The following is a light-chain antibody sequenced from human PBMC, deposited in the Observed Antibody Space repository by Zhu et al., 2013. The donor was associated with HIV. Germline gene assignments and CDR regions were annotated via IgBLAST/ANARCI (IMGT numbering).Light chain of an antibody. Sequence: DIQMTQSPSTLSASVGDRVTITCRASQTISTWLAWYQQKPGNAPNVLIYKASTLQSGVPSRFSGSGSGTEFSLTISSLQPDDVATYYCQQHNSYPLTFGGGTKVEIK. CDR2: KAS. J-gene: IGKJ4*01. CDR1: QTISTW. CDR3: QQHNSYPLT. V-gene: IGKV1-5*03.